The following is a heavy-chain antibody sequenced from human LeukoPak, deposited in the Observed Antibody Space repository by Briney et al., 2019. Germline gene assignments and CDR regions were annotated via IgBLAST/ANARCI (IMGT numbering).Heavy chain of an antibody. D-gene: IGHD2-21*02. CDR1: GFTYEDYG. J-gene: IGHJ4*02. Sequence: GXLRLSCAASGFTYEDYGMSWVRQAPGKGLEWVSGINWNGGSTVYADSVKGRFTISRDNAKKSLYLKMNNLRGEDTALYYCVRDYCGGDCYPFDYWGQGTLVTVSS. CDR2: INWNGGST. CDR3: VRDYCGGDCYPFDY. V-gene: IGHV3-20*04.